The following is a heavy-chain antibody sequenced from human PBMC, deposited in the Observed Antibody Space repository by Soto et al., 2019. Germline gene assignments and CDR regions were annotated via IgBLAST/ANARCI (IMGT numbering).Heavy chain of an antibody. J-gene: IGHJ4*02. CDR1: GLTVATNS. CDR3: ATSLSPVAGRPLHN. CDR2: IYSGGNS. D-gene: IGHD6-19*01. V-gene: IGHV3-53*01. Sequence: PGGSLRLPGEASGLTVATNSFIWVRQAPGKGLEWVSVIYSGGNSYYADSARGRFSVSRDSSKDTLYLQISSLRAGDTAMYYCATSLSPVAGRPLHNWGQGTLVTVSS.